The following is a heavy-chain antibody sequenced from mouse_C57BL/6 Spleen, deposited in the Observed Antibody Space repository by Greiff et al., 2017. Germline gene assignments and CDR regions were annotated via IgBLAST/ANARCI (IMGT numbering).Heavy chain of an antibody. J-gene: IGHJ2*01. CDR1: GYTFTSYW. CDR3: ARERRGFDY. CDR2: IHPNSGST. V-gene: IGHV1-64*01. Sequence: FQLQQPGAELVKPGASVKLSCKASGYTFTSYWMHWVKQRPGQGLEWIGMIHPNSGSTNYNEKFKSKATLTVDKSSSTAYMQLSSLASEDAAVYYCARERRGFDYWGQGTTLTVSS.